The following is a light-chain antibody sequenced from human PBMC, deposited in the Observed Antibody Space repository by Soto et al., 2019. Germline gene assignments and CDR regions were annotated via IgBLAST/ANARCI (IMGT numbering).Light chain of an antibody. Sequence: MEMTQPPATLSLSPGERATLYCWASQSVSSNLAWYQQKPGQAPRLLIYGASTRVTGVPARFSGSGSGTEFILIISSLQSEDFAVYYCQQYTNWPKTFGQGTKVDI. CDR3: QQYTNWPKT. CDR2: GAS. CDR1: QSVSSN. V-gene: IGKV3-15*01. J-gene: IGKJ1*01.